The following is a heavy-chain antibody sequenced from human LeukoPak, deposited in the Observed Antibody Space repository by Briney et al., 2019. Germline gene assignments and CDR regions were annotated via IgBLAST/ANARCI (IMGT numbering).Heavy chain of an antibody. V-gene: IGHV3-7*03. J-gene: IGHJ6*04. CDR1: EFSFSSYW. CDR3: ARGIVVVTATDYYYYGMDA. Sequence: GGSLRLSCAASEFSFSSYWMSWVRQAPGKGLEWVANIKQDGSEKYYVDSVKGRFTISRDNAKNSLYLQMNSLRAEDTAVYYCARGIVVVTATDYYYYGMDAWGQRDHGHRLL. D-gene: IGHD2-21*02. CDR2: IKQDGSEK.